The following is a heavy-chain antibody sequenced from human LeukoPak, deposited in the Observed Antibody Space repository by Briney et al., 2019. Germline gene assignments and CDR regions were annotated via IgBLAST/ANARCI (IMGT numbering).Heavy chain of an antibody. Sequence: EASVKVSCKASGYTFTSYDINWVRQATGQGLEWMGWMNPNSGNTGYAQKFQGRVTMTRNTSISTAYMELSSLRSEDTAVYYCARDRYDLWSGPRYNWFDPWGQGTLVTVSS. CDR2: MNPNSGNT. J-gene: IGHJ5*02. V-gene: IGHV1-8*01. D-gene: IGHD3-3*01. CDR3: ARDRYDLWSGPRYNWFDP. CDR1: GYTFTSYD.